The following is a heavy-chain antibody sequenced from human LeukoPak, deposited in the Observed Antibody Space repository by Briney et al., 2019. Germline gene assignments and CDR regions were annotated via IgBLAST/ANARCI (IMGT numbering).Heavy chain of an antibody. Sequence: GTSVKVSCKASGFSFTNSAVQWMRQARGQSPEWIGWIVVGSGNTNYAQKFQGRVTITRDTSTSTAYMELSSLRSEDTAVYYCAEDKAPTDPYKWVDPWGKGTQVIVSS. V-gene: IGHV1-58*01. CDR2: IVVGSGNT. CDR3: AEDKAPTDPYKWVDP. CDR1: GFSFTNSA. J-gene: IGHJ5*02. D-gene: IGHD5-18*01.